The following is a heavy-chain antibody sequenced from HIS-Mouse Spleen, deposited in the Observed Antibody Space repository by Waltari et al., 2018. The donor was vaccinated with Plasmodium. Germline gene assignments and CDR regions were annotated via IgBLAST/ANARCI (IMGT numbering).Heavy chain of an antibody. D-gene: IGHD7-27*01. V-gene: IGHV4-30-4*01. J-gene: IGHJ4*02. CDR3: ARGLTGDLRVDY. CDR1: GGSISSGDSY. Sequence: QVQLQESGPGLVKPSQTLSLTCTVSGGSISSGDSYWIWIRQPPGKGLEWIGYIYYSGSTYYNPSLKSRVTISVDTSKNQFSLKLSSVTAADTAVYYCARGLTGDLRVDYWGQGTLVTVSS. CDR2: IYYSGST.